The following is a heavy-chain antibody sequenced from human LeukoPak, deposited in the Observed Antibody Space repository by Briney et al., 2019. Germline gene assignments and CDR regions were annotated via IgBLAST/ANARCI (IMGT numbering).Heavy chain of an antibody. CDR3: ARAPNWTFDH. Sequence: LGGSLRLSCAASGFSVSSIYMNWVRQAPGKGLEWVSVIYSDGTTYYADSVKGRFTISRDDSKNTLYLHMNSLRAEDTAVYYCARAPNWTFDHWGQGTLVTVSS. D-gene: IGHD1-1*01. V-gene: IGHV3-53*01. J-gene: IGHJ4*02. CDR1: GFSVSSIY. CDR2: IYSDGTT.